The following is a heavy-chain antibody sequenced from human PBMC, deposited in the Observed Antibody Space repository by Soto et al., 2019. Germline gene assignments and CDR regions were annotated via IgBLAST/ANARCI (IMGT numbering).Heavy chain of an antibody. CDR2: IYYSGST. Sequence: NPSETLSLTCTVSGGSISSSSYYWGWIRQPPGRGLEWIGSIYYSGSTYYNPSLKSRVTISVDTSKNQFSLKLSSVTAADTAVYYCARRYSSSSSSAYYYYYGMDVWGQGTTVTVSS. CDR1: GGSISSSSYY. V-gene: IGHV4-39*01. CDR3: ARRYSSSSSSAYYYYYGMDV. D-gene: IGHD6-6*01. J-gene: IGHJ6*02.